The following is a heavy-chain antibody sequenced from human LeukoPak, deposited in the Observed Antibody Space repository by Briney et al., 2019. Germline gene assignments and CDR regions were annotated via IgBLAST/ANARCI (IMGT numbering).Heavy chain of an antibody. J-gene: IGHJ4*02. Sequence: GGSLRPSCAASGFTFSSYGMHWVRQAPGKGLEWVAVIWYDGSNKYYADSVKGRFTISRDNSKNTLYLQMNSLRAEDTAVYYCATGELRINYYFDYWGQGTLVTVSS. V-gene: IGHV3-33*01. CDR1: GFTFSSYG. CDR3: ATGELRINYYFDY. D-gene: IGHD1-7*01. CDR2: IWYDGSNK.